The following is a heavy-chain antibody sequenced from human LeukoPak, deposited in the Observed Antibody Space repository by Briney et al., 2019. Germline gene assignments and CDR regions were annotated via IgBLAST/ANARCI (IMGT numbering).Heavy chain of an antibody. V-gene: IGHV4-4*09. D-gene: IGHD3-10*01. Sequence: SETLSLTCTVSGGSISSYYWSWIRQPPGKGLEWIGYIYTSGSTNYNPSLKSRVTISVDTSKNQFSLKLSSVTAADTAVYYCARSAGGGPPYFDYWGQGTLVTVSS. CDR1: GGSISSYY. CDR3: ARSAGGGPPYFDY. CDR2: IYTSGST. J-gene: IGHJ4*02.